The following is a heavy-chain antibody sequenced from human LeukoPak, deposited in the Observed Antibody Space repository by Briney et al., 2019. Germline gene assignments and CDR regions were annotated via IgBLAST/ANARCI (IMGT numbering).Heavy chain of an antibody. V-gene: IGHV1-24*01. CDR3: ATPRPYYYGSSGYYSYYFDY. Sequence: ASVKVSCKVSGYTLTELSMHWVRQAPGKGLEWMGGFDPEDGETIYAQKFQGRVTMTEDTSTDTAYMELSSLRSEDTAVYYCATPRPYYYGSSGYYSYYFDYWGQGTLVTVSS. J-gene: IGHJ4*02. CDR1: GYTLTELS. D-gene: IGHD3-22*01. CDR2: FDPEDGET.